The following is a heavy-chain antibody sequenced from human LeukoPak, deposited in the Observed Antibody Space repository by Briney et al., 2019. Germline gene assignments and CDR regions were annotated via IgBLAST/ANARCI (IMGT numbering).Heavy chain of an antibody. CDR1: GGSFSGYY. CDR3: ASDGVGATVWFDP. V-gene: IGHV4-34*01. D-gene: IGHD1-26*01. Sequence: PSETLSLTCAVYGGSFSGYYWSWIRQPPGKGLEWIGEINHSGSTNYNPSLKSRVTISVDTSKNQFSLKLSSVTAADTAVYYCASDGVGATVWFDPWGQGTLVTVSS. CDR2: INHSGST. J-gene: IGHJ5*02.